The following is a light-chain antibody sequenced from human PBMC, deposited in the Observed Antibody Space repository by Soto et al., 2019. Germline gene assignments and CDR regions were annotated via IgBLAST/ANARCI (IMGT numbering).Light chain of an antibody. CDR3: QQYNHLES. Sequence: EIVMTQSPATLSVSPGGSATLSCRASQSVTLDLAWYQQRPGQAPRLLIYAASTRATGVPARFSGSGSGTEFTLTISSLESEDFAVYYCQQYNHLESFGGGTKVDIK. V-gene: IGKV3-15*01. CDR2: AAS. CDR1: QSVTLD. J-gene: IGKJ4*01.